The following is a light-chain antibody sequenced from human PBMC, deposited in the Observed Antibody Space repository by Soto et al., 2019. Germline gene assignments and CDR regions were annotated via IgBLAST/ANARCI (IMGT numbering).Light chain of an antibody. Sequence: DIQITHSPSSLSASVGDRVTITFRASQSISISLNWYQLKPGKAPNLLMYGASYLKSGVPTRFSGSGSGTDFTLTISSLQPEDFATYYCQQTYTTPEITFGQGTRLEIK. CDR1: QSISIS. J-gene: IGKJ5*01. V-gene: IGKV1-39*01. CDR3: QQTYTTPEIT. CDR2: GAS.